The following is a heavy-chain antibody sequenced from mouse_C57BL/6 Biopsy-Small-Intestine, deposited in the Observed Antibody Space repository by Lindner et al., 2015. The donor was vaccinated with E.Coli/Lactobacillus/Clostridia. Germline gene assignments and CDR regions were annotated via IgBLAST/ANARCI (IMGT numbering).Heavy chain of an antibody. J-gene: IGHJ4*01. V-gene: IGHV14-4*02. Sequence: SVKVSCKASGFTFSNYAVNWVRQAPGQGLEWIGLNGNTENALKLRGRVTMTTDTSTNTAYLELRSLRSDDSGIYYCARSSSSWNSRGPGHFFYYGLDVWGQGTTITVSS. D-gene: IGHD1-1*01. CDR1: GFTFSNYA. CDR3: ARSSSSWNSRGPGHFFYYGLDV. CDR2: NGNT.